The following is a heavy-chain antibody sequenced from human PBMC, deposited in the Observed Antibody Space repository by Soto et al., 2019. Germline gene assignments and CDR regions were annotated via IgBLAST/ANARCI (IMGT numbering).Heavy chain of an antibody. CDR1: GYTFTSYY. CDR2: INPSGGST. Sequence: ASVKVSCKASGYTFTSYYMHWVRQAPGQGLEWMGIINPSGGSTSYAQKFQGRVTMTRDTSTSTVYMELSSLRSEDTAVYYCARGHGSGSYFYYYGMDVWGQGTTVTVS. D-gene: IGHD3-10*01. CDR3: ARGHGSGSYFYYYGMDV. J-gene: IGHJ6*02. V-gene: IGHV1-46*01.